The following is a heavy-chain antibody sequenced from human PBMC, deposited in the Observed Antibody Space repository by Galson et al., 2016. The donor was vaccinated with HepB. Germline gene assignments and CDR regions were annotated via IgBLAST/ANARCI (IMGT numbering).Heavy chain of an antibody. Sequence: SLRLSCAASGFAFSDYAMSWVRQAPGKGLEWVSSVSGSGRSTYYADSVKGRFTVSRDTSKTTLYLQMNSLRVEDTAVYYGVRPTSSNWYTFEYWGQGTLVSVSS. CDR2: VSGSGRST. D-gene: IGHD6-13*01. V-gene: IGHV3-23*01. J-gene: IGHJ4*02. CDR3: VRPTSSNWYTFEY. CDR1: GFAFSDYA.